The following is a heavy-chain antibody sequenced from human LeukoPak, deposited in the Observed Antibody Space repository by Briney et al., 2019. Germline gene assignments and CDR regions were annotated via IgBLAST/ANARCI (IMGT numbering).Heavy chain of an antibody. V-gene: IGHV3-9*01. J-gene: IGHJ4*02. Sequence: GGSLRLSCAASGFTFDDYAMHWVRQAPGKGLEWVSGITWKSDKIDYADSVKGRFTISRDNAKNSLYLQMNSLGAEDTALYYCVKDVEAYYGSGSYVDHWGQGTLVTVSS. D-gene: IGHD3-10*01. CDR3: VKDVEAYYGSGSYVDH. CDR2: ITWKSDKI. CDR1: GFTFDDYA.